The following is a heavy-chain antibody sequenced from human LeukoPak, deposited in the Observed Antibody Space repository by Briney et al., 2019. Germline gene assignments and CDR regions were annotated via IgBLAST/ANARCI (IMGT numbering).Heavy chain of an antibody. Sequence: APVKVSCKASGYTFTGYYMHWVRQAPGQGLEWMGRINPNSGGTNYAQKFQGRVSMTRDTSISTAYMELSRLRSDDTAVYYCARGPSVGATPYYYGMDVWGQGTTVTVSS. CDR2: INPNSGGT. J-gene: IGHJ6*02. CDR1: GYTFTGYY. CDR3: ARGPSVGATPYYYGMDV. D-gene: IGHD1-26*01. V-gene: IGHV1-2*06.